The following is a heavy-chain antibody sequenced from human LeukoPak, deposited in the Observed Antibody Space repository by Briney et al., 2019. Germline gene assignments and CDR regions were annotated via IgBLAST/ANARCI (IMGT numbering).Heavy chain of an antibody. D-gene: IGHD3-10*01. CDR2: IYYSGST. CDR3: ARHGSPAVRGVIKYYFDY. V-gene: IGHV4-39*01. Sequence: PSETLSLTCTVSGGSISSSSYYWGWIRQPPGKGLEWIGSIYYSGSTYYNPSLKSRVTISVDTSKNQFSLKLSSVTAADTAVYYCARHGSPAVRGVIKYYFDYWGQGTLVTVSS. J-gene: IGHJ4*02. CDR1: GGSISSSSYY.